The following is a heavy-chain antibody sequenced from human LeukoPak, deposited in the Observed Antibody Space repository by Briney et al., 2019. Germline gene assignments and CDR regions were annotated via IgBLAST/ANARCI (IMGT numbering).Heavy chain of an antibody. J-gene: IGHJ4*02. CDR3: ARLRGTYYGGLFED. CDR1: GGSISSSSYY. Sequence: SETLSLTCTVSGGSISSSSYYWGWIRQPPGKGLEWIGSVYFSGSTYYNPSLKSRVTISVDTSKNQFSLKLSSVTAADTAVYYCARLRGTYYGGLFEDWGQGTLVTVSS. V-gene: IGHV4-39*01. D-gene: IGHD1-26*01. CDR2: VYFSGST.